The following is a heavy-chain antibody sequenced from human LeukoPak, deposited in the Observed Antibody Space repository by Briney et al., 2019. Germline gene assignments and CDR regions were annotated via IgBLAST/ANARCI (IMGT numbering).Heavy chain of an antibody. D-gene: IGHD1-26*01. J-gene: IGHJ4*02. CDR1: GFTFSSYG. V-gene: IGHV3-30*18. CDR2: LPYDGTDK. CDR3: AKDTGWRGSFRYYFDY. Sequence: PGRSLRLSCAASGFTFSSYGMHWVRQAPGKGLEWVAFLPYDGTDKYYADSVEGRFTISRDNSKNTLYLQMNSLRAEDTAVYYCAKDTGWRGSFRYYFDYWGQGTLVTVSS.